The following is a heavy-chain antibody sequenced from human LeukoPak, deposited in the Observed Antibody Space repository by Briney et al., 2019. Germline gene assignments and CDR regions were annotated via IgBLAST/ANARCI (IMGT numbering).Heavy chain of an antibody. D-gene: IGHD6-19*01. CDR3: ANLAGVVAGLDP. CDR1: GYTFTSYG. Sequence: GASVEVSCKASGYTFTSYGINWVRQAPGQGLEWMGWISADNGFTASAQNLQGRVTMTTDTSTNTAYMELRSLRSDDTAVYYCANLAGVVAGLDPWGQGTLVTVSS. CDR2: ISADNGFT. J-gene: IGHJ5*02. V-gene: IGHV1-18*01.